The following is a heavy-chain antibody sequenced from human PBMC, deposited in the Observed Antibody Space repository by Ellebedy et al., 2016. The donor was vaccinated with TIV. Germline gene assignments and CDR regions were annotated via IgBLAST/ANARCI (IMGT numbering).Heavy chain of an antibody. J-gene: IGHJ6*02. CDR2: ISWDGGST. CDR3: AKDSLNPNYYDSSGYYRPYGGMDV. Sequence: GESLKISXAASGFTFDDYAMHWVRQAPGKGLEWVSLISWDGGSTYYADSVKGRFTISRDNSKNSLYLQMNSLRAEDTALYYCAKDSLNPNYYDSSGYYRPYGGMDVWGQGTTVTVSS. V-gene: IGHV3-43D*03. CDR1: GFTFDDYA. D-gene: IGHD3-22*01.